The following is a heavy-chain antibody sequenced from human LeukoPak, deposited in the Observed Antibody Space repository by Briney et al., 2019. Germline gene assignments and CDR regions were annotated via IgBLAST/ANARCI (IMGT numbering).Heavy chain of an antibody. CDR3: ARRSRTYYDSSAFLDY. J-gene: IGHJ4*02. Sequence: SETLSLTCTVSGDSVSSGSSYWSWIRQPPGKGLEWIGYIYYSGSTIYNPSLKSRVTISVDTSKNQLSLKLSSVTAADTAVYYCARRSRTYYDSSAFLDYWGQGTLVTVSS. V-gene: IGHV4-61*01. CDR2: IYYSGST. D-gene: IGHD3-22*01. CDR1: GDSVSSGSSY.